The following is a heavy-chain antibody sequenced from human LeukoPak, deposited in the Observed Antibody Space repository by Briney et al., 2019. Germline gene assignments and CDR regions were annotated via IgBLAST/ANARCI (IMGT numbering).Heavy chain of an antibody. Sequence: QPGGSLRLSCAASGFTFSSYAMSWVRRAPGKGLEWVSATSGSGGSTYYADSVKGRFTISRDNSKNTLYLQMNSLRAEDTAVYYCAKGGELLAFLYDYWGQGTLVTVSS. V-gene: IGHV3-23*01. CDR2: TSGSGGST. CDR1: GFTFSSYA. J-gene: IGHJ4*02. CDR3: AKGGELLAFLYDY. D-gene: IGHD1-26*01.